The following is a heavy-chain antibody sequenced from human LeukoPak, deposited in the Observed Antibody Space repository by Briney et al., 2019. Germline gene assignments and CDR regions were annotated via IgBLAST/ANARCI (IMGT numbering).Heavy chain of an antibody. V-gene: IGHV4-59*01. Sequence: SETLSLTCTVSGGSISSYYWSWIRQPPGKGLEWIGYIYYSGSINYNPSLKSRVTISVDTSKNQFSLKLSSVTAADTAVYYCAREAAAGRDRPLYFDYWGQGTLVTVSS. J-gene: IGHJ4*02. CDR3: AREAAAGRDRPLYFDY. CDR1: GGSISSYY. D-gene: IGHD6-13*01. CDR2: IYYSGSI.